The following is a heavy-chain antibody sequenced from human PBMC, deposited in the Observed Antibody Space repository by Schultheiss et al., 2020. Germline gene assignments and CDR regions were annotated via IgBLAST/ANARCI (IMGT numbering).Heavy chain of an antibody. Sequence: SQPLSLTCTVSGGSISSYYWSWIRQPPGKGLEWIGYIYSSGSTNYNPSLQSRVTISVDTSKNQFSLKLSSVTAADTAVYYCARYGSGLTARFDYWGQGTLVT. D-gene: IGHD1-1*01. CDR1: GGSISSYY. J-gene: IGHJ4*02. CDR3: ARYGSGLTARFDY. CDR2: IYSSGST. V-gene: IGHV4-59*01.